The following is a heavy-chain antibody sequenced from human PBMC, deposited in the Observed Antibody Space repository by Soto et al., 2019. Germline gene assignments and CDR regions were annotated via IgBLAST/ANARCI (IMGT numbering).Heavy chain of an antibody. J-gene: IGHJ4*02. CDR3: ARVSSGWTADY. CDR2: INHSGST. Sequence: QVQLQQWGAGLLKPSETLSLTCAVYGGSFSGYYWSWIRQPPGKGLEWIGEINHSGSTNCNPSLKSRVTISVDTSQSKFSLKVASVTAADTAVYYCARVSSGWTADYWGQGTLVTVSS. CDR1: GGSFSGYY. D-gene: IGHD6-19*01. V-gene: IGHV4-34*01.